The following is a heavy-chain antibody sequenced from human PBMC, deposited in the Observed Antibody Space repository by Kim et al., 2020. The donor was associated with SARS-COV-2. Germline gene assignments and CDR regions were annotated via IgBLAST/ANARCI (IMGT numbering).Heavy chain of an antibody. CDR1: GYTLTELS. CDR2: FDPEDGET. Sequence: ASVKVSCKVSGYTLTELSMHWVRQAPGKGLEWMGGFDPEDGETIYAQKFQGRVTMTEDTSTDTAYMELSSLRSEDTAVYYCATNVDFWSGYYYFDYWGQGTLVTVSS. CDR3: ATNVDFWSGYYYFDY. V-gene: IGHV1-24*01. D-gene: IGHD3-3*01. J-gene: IGHJ4*02.